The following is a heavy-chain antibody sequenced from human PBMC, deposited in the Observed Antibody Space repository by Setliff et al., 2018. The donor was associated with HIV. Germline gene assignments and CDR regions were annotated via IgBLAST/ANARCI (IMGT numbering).Heavy chain of an antibody. D-gene: IGHD6-13*01. CDR2: ISSTGTYI. Sequence: GGSLRLSCAASGFNFSSHTMNWIRQAPGKGLEWVSSISSTGTYIYYADSMKGRFTISRDNAKNSLYLQMNSLRAEDTAVYYCARDGVPYSSSWYVPDYWGQGTLVTVS. J-gene: IGHJ4*02. CDR3: ARDGVPYSSSWYVPDY. CDR1: GFNFSSHT. V-gene: IGHV3-21*01.